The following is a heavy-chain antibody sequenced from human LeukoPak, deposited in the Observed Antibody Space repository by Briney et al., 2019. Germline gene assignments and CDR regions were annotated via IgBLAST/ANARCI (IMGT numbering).Heavy chain of an antibody. V-gene: IGHV1-18*01. D-gene: IGHD1-26*01. CDR3: ARDIRGIRELLRTYYFDY. Sequence: ASVKVSCKASGYTFTSYGISWVRQAPGQGLEWMGWISAYNGNTNYAQKLQGRVTMTTDTSTSTAYMELRSLRSDDTAVYHCARDIRGIRELLRTYYFDYWGQGTLVTVSS. J-gene: IGHJ4*02. CDR1: GYTFTSYG. CDR2: ISAYNGNT.